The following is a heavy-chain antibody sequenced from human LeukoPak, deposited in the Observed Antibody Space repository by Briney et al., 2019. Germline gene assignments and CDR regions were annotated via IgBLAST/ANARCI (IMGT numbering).Heavy chain of an antibody. D-gene: IGHD3-22*01. Sequence: PSETLSLTCAVYGGSLRGYYWSWIRQPPGKGPEWIGEINHSGSTNYNPSLKSRVTISVDTSKNQFSLKLRSVTAADTAVYYCARGDPAVRWFDPWGQGTLDTVSS. CDR2: INHSGST. J-gene: IGHJ5*02. V-gene: IGHV4-34*01. CDR3: ARGDPAVRWFDP. CDR1: GGSLRGYY.